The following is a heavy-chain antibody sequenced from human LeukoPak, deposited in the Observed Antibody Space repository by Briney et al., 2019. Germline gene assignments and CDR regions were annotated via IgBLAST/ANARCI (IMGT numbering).Heavy chain of an antibody. D-gene: IGHD1-26*01. CDR1: GYTFTGYY. CDR3: AREIYSGSYRQPYGAFDI. Sequence: ASVKVSCKASGYTFTGYYMHWVRQAPGQGLEWMGWINPNSGGTNYAQKFQGRVTITADESTSTAYMELSSLRSEDTAVYYCAREIYSGSYRQPYGAFDIWGQGTMVTVSS. CDR2: INPNSGGT. V-gene: IGHV1-2*02. J-gene: IGHJ3*02.